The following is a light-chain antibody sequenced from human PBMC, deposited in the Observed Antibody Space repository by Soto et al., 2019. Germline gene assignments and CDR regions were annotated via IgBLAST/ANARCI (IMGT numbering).Light chain of an antibody. CDR3: QQSYSHPT. Sequence: QLTQSPSSLSASVGDRVTITCRASQSIDIYLQWYQQKPGKAPKLLIYSASSSQRGVPSRFSGSGSGTDFTLTISSLQPDDSATYYCQQSYSHPTFGQGTKVEVK. CDR1: QSIDIY. V-gene: IGKV1-39*01. CDR2: SAS. J-gene: IGKJ1*01.